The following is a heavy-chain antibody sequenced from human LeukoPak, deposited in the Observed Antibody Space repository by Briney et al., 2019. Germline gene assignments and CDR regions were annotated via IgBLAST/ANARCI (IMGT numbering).Heavy chain of an antibody. CDR1: GFTFSSYS. V-gene: IGHV3-21*01. CDR3: ARDLTGYDYVWGSYRYNYYYYMDV. J-gene: IGHJ6*03. Sequence: GGSLRLSCAASGFTFSSYSMNWVRQAPGKGLEWVPSISSSSSYIYYADSVKGRFTISRDNAKDSLYLQMNSLRAEDTAVYYCARDLTGYDYVWGSYRYNYYYYMDVWGKGTTVTISS. D-gene: IGHD3-16*02. CDR2: ISSSSSYI.